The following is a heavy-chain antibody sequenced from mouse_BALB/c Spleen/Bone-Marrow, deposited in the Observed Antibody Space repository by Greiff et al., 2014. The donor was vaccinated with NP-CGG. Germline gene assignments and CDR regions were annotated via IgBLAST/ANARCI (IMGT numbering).Heavy chain of an antibody. CDR2: IYPGDGDT. CDR3: ARSGLGPYYFDD. CDR1: GYAFSSSW. V-gene: IGHV1-82*01. Sequence: QVQLQQSGPELVKPGASVKISCKASGYAFSSSWMNWVKQRPGQGLEWIGRIYPGDGDTNYNGKFKGKATLTADKSSSTAYMQLSSLTSVDSAVYFCARSGLGPYYFDDWGQGTTLTVSS. J-gene: IGHJ2*01. D-gene: IGHD4-1*01.